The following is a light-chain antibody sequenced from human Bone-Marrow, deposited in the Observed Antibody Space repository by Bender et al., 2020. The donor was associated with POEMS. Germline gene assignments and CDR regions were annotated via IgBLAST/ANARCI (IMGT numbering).Light chain of an antibody. CDR1: SSNIGSNT. CDR3: GTWDSSLRGWV. CDR2: DND. J-gene: IGLJ3*02. V-gene: IGLV1-51*01. Sequence: QSVLTQQPSASGTPGQRVTISCSGGSSNIGSNTVNWYQQLPGTAPKVVISDNDKRFSGIPDRFSGSQSGTSATLDITGLQTGDEADYYCGTWDSSLRGWVFGGGTKLTVL.